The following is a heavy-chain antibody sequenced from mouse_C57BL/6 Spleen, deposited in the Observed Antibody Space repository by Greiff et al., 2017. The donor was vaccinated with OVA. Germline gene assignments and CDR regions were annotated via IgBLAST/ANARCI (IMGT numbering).Heavy chain of an antibody. Sequence: QVQLQQPGAELVKPGASVKLSCKASGYTFTSYWMQWVKQRPGQGLEWIGEIDPSDSYTNYNQKFKGKATLTVDTSSSTAYMQLSSLTSEDSAVYYCARWAITTVVGYYFDYWGQGTTLTVSS. CDR1: GYTFTSYW. J-gene: IGHJ2*01. V-gene: IGHV1-50*01. CDR3: ARWAITTVVGYYFDY. CDR2: IDPSDSYT. D-gene: IGHD1-1*01.